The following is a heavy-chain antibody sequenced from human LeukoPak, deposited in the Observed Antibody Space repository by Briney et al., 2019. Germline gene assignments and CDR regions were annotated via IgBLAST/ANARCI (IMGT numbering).Heavy chain of an antibody. J-gene: IGHJ4*02. D-gene: IGHD4-17*01. V-gene: IGHV5-51*01. CDR2: IYPDDSDT. CDR3: ARLRTTVTEPFDY. Sequence: PGESLKISCKGSGYSFTTYWIGWVRQMPGKGLEWMGIIYPDDSDTRYSPSFQGQVTISADKSISTAYPQWSSLKASDTAMYYCARLRTTVTEPFDYWGQGTLVTVPS. CDR1: GYSFTTYW.